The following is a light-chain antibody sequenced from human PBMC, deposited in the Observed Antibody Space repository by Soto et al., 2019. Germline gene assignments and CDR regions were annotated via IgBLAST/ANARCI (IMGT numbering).Light chain of an antibody. V-gene: IGLV2-14*03. J-gene: IGLJ1*01. CDR1: GSDVGRYNY. Sequence: QSVLTQPASVSGSPGQSITISCTGTGSDVGRYNYVSWYQQHPGNAPKLMMFDVGTRPSGVSDRFSGSKSGNTASLTISGLQADDEADYYCCSYTISSSRVFGSGTKLTVL. CDR2: DVG. CDR3: CSYTISSSRV.